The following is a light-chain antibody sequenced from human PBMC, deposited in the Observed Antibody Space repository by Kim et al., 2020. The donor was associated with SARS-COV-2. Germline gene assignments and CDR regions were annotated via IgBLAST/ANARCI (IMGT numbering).Light chain of an antibody. CDR1: QSLVYNDGNTY. J-gene: IGKJ2*01. V-gene: IGKV2-30*01. Sequence: PSSISCRSSQSLVYNDGNTYLSWFQQRPGQSPRRLIYQVSNRDSGVPDRFSGSGSGTDFTLKISRVEAEDVWVYYCMQGTRRPPNSFGQGTKLEI. CDR2: QVS. CDR3: MQGTRRPPNS.